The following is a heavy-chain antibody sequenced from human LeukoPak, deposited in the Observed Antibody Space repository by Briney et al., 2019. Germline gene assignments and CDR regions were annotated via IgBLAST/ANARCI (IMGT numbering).Heavy chain of an antibody. J-gene: IGHJ4*02. Sequence: SETLSLTCTVSGDSFTSVTDYWAWIRQPPGKGLEWIASGDYSGGTYYNPSLESRVAISADMPKNQISLKLTSVTGADTVVYYCAGERGEEYSSGWYKTNYFYNWGQGIRVTVSS. V-gene: IGHV4-39*07. CDR2: GDYSGGT. D-gene: IGHD6-19*01. CDR3: AGERGEEYSSGWYKTNYFYN. CDR1: GDSFTSVTDY.